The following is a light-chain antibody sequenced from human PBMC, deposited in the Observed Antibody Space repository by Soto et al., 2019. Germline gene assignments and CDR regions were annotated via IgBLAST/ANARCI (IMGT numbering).Light chain of an antibody. CDR1: QSVSSSY. V-gene: IGKV3-20*01. CDR2: GAS. J-gene: IGKJ1*01. CDR3: QQYGSSPRGT. Sequence: EIVLPQSPGTLSLSPGERATLSCRASQSVSSSYLAWYQQKPGQAPRLLIYGASSRATGIPARFSGSGSGTDFTLTISRMEPEDFALYYCQQYGSSPRGTFGQGTKVEIK.